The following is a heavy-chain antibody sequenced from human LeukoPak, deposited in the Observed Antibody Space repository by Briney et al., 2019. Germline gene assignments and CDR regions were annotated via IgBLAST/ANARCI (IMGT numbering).Heavy chain of an antibody. V-gene: IGHV3-7*01. Sequence: PGGSLRLSCAASGFTFNDYNMNWARQAPGKGPEWVANIKQDGSEKYYVDSVKGRFTISRDNAETSLHLQMNSLRAEDTAVYYCARGGNHGDYWYFDLWGRGTLVTVSS. J-gene: IGHJ2*01. D-gene: IGHD4-17*01. CDR1: GFTFNDYN. CDR3: ARGGNHGDYWYFDL. CDR2: IKQDGSEK.